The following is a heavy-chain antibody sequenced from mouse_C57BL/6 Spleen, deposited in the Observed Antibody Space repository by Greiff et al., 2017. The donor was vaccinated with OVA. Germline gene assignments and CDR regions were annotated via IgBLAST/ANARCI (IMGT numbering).Heavy chain of an antibody. J-gene: IGHJ3*01. CDR3: ARYYDYDRSFAY. Sequence: EVKLVESGGGLVKPGGSLKLSCAASGFTFSDYGMHWVRQAPEKGLEWVAYISSGSSTIYYADTVKGRFTISRDNAKNTLFLQMTSLRSEDTAMYYCARYYDYDRSFAYWGQGTLVTVSA. CDR1: GFTFSDYG. D-gene: IGHD2-4*01. CDR2: ISSGSSTI. V-gene: IGHV5-17*01.